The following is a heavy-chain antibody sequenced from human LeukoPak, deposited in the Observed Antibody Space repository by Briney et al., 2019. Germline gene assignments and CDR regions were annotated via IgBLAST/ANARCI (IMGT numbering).Heavy chain of an antibody. Sequence: GKSLSLSCAASGFSISNYDMCRVGRSPPKKGQGVAGVSYDGRKKYYGHSVKGRVTISLDNSENTVYLKLSSLTRADTAVYYCAKDMGENKFWNWLDPWGQGTQVTVSS. J-gene: IGHJ5*02. CDR2: VSYDGRKK. CDR1: GFSISNYD. D-gene: IGHD2/OR15-2a*01. V-gene: IGHV3-33*03. CDR3: AKDMGENKFWNWLDP.